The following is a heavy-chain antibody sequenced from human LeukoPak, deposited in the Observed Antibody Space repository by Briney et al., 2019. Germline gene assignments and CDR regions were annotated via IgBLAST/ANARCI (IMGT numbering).Heavy chain of an antibody. Sequence: ASVKVSCKASGYTSTKYIMNWVRQAPGQGHEWMGYININTGNPTYAQGFTGRFVFSLDTSVSTAYLQITSLQAEATAVYYCASDSSGAYLSNWGQGTLVIVSS. CDR2: ININTGNP. CDR1: GYTSTKYI. J-gene: IGHJ4*02. CDR3: ASDSSGAYLSN. V-gene: IGHV7-4-1*02. D-gene: IGHD1-26*01.